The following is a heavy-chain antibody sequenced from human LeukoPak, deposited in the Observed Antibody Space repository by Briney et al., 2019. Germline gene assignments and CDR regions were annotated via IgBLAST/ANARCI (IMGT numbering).Heavy chain of an antibody. CDR2: IFYSGST. D-gene: IGHD3-16*01. J-gene: IGHJ4*02. CDR1: GGSISSYY. Sequence: SETLSLTCTVSGGSISSYYWSWIRQPPGKGLEWIGYIFYSGSTNYNRSLKSRVTISVDTPKNQFSLKLTSVTAADTAVYYCASHVGPGGDLDYWGQGTLVTVSS. V-gene: IGHV4-59*01. CDR3: ASHVGPGGDLDY.